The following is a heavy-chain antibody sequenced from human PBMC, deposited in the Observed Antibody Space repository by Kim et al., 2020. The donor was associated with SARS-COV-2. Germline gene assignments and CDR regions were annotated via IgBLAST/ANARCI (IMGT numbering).Heavy chain of an antibody. J-gene: IGHJ6*02. D-gene: IGHD6-13*01. CDR3: ARTPAAGTGDGMDV. V-gene: IGHV1-46*01. Sequence: AQKFQGRVTMTRDTSTSTVYMELSSLRSEDTAVYYCARTPAAGTGDGMDVWGQGTTVTVSS.